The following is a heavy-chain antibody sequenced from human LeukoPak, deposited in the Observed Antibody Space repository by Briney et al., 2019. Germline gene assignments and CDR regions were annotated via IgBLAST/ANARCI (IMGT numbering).Heavy chain of an antibody. CDR3: ARHRGYSYGSHFYYYGMDV. CDR2: IYYSGST. Sequence: SETLFLTCTVSGGSISSYYWSWIRQPPGKGLEWIGYIYYSGSTNYNPSLKSRVTISVDTSKNQFSLKLSSVTAADTAVYYCARHRGYSYGSHFYYYGMDVWGQGTTVTVSS. D-gene: IGHD5-18*01. CDR1: GGSISSYY. V-gene: IGHV4-59*08. J-gene: IGHJ6*02.